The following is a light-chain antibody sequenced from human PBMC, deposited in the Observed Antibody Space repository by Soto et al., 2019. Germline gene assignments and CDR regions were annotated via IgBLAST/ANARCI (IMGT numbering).Light chain of an antibody. J-gene: IGKJ4*01. CDR1: QSVSNN. Sequence: EIVMTQSPATLSVSPGERATLSCRASQSVSNNLAWYQQKPGQAPRLLIYHASTGATGIPARFSGSVSGTERTRTISSVQSADFAVYYCQQYNAWPLTFGGGTKVEIK. V-gene: IGKV3-15*01. CDR2: HAS. CDR3: QQYNAWPLT.